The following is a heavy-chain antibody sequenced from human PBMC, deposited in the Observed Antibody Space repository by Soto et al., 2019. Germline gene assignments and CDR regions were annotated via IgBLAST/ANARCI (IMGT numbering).Heavy chain of an antibody. Sequence: QVQLVESGGGLVKPGGSLILSCAASGFTFSDYYMSWIRQAPGKGLEWVSYISSTGRTIYYADSVKGRFTISRDNAKNSLYLQMNSLRAEDTAVYYCARSVAATQTPFDYWGQGTLVTVSS. CDR1: GFTFSDYY. CDR3: ARSVAATQTPFDY. CDR2: ISSTGRTI. D-gene: IGHD2-15*01. J-gene: IGHJ4*02. V-gene: IGHV3-11*01.